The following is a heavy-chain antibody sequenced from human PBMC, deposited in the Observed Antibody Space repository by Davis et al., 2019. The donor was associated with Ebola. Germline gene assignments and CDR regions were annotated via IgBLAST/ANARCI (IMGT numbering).Heavy chain of an antibody. CDR2: IYYSGST. CDR3: ARGRGYDFWSGYYGTIYYYYGMDV. CDR1: GGSISSYY. V-gene: IGHV4-59*12. Sequence: SETLSLTCTVSGGSISSYYWSWIRQPPGKGLEWIGYIYYSGSTNYNPSLKSRVTISVDTSKNQFSLKLSSVTAADTAVYYCARGRGYDFWSGYYGTIYYYYGMDVWGQGTTVTVSS. J-gene: IGHJ6*02. D-gene: IGHD3-3*01.